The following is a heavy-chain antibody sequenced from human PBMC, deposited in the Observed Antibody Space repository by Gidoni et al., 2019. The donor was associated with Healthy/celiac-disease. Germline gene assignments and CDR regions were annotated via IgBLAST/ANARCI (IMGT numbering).Heavy chain of an antibody. CDR2: IYYSGST. D-gene: IGHD6-19*01. V-gene: IGHV4-59*08. Sequence: QVQLQESGPGLVKPSETLSLTCTVSGGSNSSYYWSWIRQPPGKGLEWIGYIYYSGSTNYNPSLKSRVTISVDTSKNQFSLKLSSVTAADTAVYYCARQGLAVAAKDYDYGMDVWGQGTTVTVSS. J-gene: IGHJ6*02. CDR1: GGSNSSYY. CDR3: ARQGLAVAAKDYDYGMDV.